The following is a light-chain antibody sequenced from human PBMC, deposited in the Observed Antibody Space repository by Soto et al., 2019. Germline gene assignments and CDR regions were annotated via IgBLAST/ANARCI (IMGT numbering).Light chain of an antibody. CDR1: GSDIGGYNY. V-gene: IGLV2-14*03. J-gene: IGLJ1*01. CDR2: DVT. CDR3: SSYRASSTTHYV. Sequence: QSVLTQPASLSGSPGQSITISCTGTGSDIGGYNYVSWYHQHPGKAPKLIIHDVTNRPSGVSDRFFGSKSGNTASLTISGLQAEDEADYYCSSYRASSTTHYVFGTGTKLTVL.